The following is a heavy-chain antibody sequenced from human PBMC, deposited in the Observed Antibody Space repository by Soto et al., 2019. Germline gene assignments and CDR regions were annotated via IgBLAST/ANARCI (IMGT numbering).Heavy chain of an antibody. V-gene: IGHV3-23*01. CDR2: ISYSADKT. CDR3: ARRARTATTNWGAFDV. Sequence: GGSLRLSCAASGFTFNTYVMNWVRQPPGKGLEWVSTISYSADKTHYADSVKGRFTISRDNSRDTLFLQMNSLRADDAAVYYCARRARTATTNWGAFDVWGQGTMVTVSS. CDR1: GFTFNTYV. J-gene: IGHJ3*01. D-gene: IGHD1-7*01.